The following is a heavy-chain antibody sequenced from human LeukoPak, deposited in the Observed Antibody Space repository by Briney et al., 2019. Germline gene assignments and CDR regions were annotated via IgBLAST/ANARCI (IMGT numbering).Heavy chain of an antibody. J-gene: IGHJ4*02. V-gene: IGHV5-51*01. D-gene: IGHD4/OR15-4a*01. Sequence: GESLKISCEASGYSFTTYWIGWVRQMPEKGLEWVGIIYPADSDTRYSPSFQGQVTISADKSITTAYLQWSSLKASDTAIYYCARRGTYGDYIYFWGQGTLVTVSS. CDR1: GYSFTTYW. CDR2: IYPADSDT. CDR3: ARRGTYGDYIYF.